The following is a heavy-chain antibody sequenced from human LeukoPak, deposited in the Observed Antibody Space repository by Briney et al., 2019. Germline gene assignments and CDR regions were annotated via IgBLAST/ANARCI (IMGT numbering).Heavy chain of an antibody. J-gene: IGHJ3*02. CDR2: INHSGST. Sequence: SETLSLTCAFYGGSFSGYYWSWIRQPPGKGLEWIGEINHSGSTNYNPSLKSRVTISVDTSKNQFSLKLCSVTAADTAVYYCARPRGYSSWRRAFDIWGQGTMVTVSS. CDR3: ARPRGYSSWRRAFDI. CDR1: GGSFSGYY. D-gene: IGHD5-18*01. V-gene: IGHV4-34*01.